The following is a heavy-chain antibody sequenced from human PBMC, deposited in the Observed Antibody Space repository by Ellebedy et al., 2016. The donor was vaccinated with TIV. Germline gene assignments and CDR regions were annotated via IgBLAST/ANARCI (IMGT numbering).Heavy chain of an antibody. Sequence: GESLKISCKGSGYSFTSYWISWVRQMPGKGLEWMGRIDPSDSYTNYSPSFQGHVTSSADKSISTAYLQWSSLKASDTAMYYCASNSIVANDAFDIWGQGTMVTVSS. CDR1: GYSFTSYW. CDR2: IDPSDSYT. CDR3: ASNSIVANDAFDI. V-gene: IGHV5-10-1*01. J-gene: IGHJ3*02. D-gene: IGHD3-22*01.